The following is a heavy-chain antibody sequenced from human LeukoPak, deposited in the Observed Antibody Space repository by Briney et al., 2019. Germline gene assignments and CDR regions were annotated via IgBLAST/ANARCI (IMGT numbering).Heavy chain of an antibody. CDR2: INPNSGGT. J-gene: IGHJ3*02. D-gene: IGHD5-12*01. Sequence: ASVKVSCKASGYTFTGYYMHWVRQAPGQGLEWMGWINPNSGGTNYAQKFQGRVTMTRDTSISTAYMELSRLRSDDTAVYYCARGMHSGYDYGAFDIWGQGTMVTVSS. V-gene: IGHV1-2*02. CDR1: GYTFTGYY. CDR3: ARGMHSGYDYGAFDI.